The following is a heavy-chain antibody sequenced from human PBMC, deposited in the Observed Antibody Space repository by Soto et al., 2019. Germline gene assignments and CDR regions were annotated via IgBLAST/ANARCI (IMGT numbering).Heavy chain of an antibody. V-gene: IGHV1-46*01. Sequence: QVQLVQSGAEVKKPGASVKVSCKASGYTFTSYNIHWVRQAPGQGLEWVGMINPRGFVTTDAQKFPGRVTMTVDTSTSVVYMELTNLRSEDTAMYYCARAAGRFWELFWFDPWGQGTLVSVSS. J-gene: IGHJ5*02. D-gene: IGHD3-10*01. CDR3: ARAAGRFWELFWFDP. CDR1: GYTFTSYN. CDR2: INPRGFVT.